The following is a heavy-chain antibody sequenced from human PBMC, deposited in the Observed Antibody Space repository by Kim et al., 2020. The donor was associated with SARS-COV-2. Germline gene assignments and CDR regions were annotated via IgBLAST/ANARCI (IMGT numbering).Heavy chain of an antibody. Sequence: GESLKISCKGSGYSFTSYWIGWVRQMPGKGLEWMGIIYPGDSDTRYSPSFQGQVTISAGKSISTAYLQWSSLKASDTAMYYCARPGTGWGGPSGEREAFDIWGQGTMVTVSS. J-gene: IGHJ3*02. D-gene: IGHD3-10*01. CDR1: GYSFTSYW. CDR2: IYPGDSDT. V-gene: IGHV5-51*01. CDR3: ARPGTGWGGPSGEREAFDI.